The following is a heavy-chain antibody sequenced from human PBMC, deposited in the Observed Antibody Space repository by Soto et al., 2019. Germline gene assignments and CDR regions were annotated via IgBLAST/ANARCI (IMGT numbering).Heavy chain of an antibody. Sequence: GGSLRLSCAASGFTFSSYAMHWVRQAPGKGLEWVAVISYDGTNKNYADSVKGRFTISRDNSKNTLYLQMNSLRDEDTAVYYCARDLSCRGGSCYPPHGWFAPWGQGTLVTVSS. V-gene: IGHV3-30-3*01. CDR1: GFTFSSYA. D-gene: IGHD2-15*01. CDR3: ARDLSCRGGSCYPPHGWFAP. J-gene: IGHJ5*02. CDR2: ISYDGTNK.